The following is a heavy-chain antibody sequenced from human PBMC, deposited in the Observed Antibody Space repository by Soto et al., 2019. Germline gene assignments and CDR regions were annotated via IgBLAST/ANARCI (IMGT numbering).Heavy chain of an antibody. CDR2: ITDIGST. CDR3: ARQRVAPAQYFFDY. D-gene: IGHD2-2*01. Sequence: PSETLSLTCVVSGASVSSGSYFWTWIRQPPGKGLEWIGYITDIGSTNYNPSLKSRVIISADTTKNHFSLNLKSVTAAGTAVYYCARQRVAPAQYFFDYWGQGIPVTVSS. J-gene: IGHJ4*02. CDR1: GASVSSGSYF. V-gene: IGHV4-61*01.